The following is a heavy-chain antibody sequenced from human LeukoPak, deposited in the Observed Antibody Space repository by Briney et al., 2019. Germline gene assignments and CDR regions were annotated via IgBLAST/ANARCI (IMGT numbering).Heavy chain of an antibody. V-gene: IGHV1-18*01. CDR2: ISAYNGNT. CDR1: GYTFTSYG. Sequence: ASVKVSCKASGYTFTSYGISWVRQAPGQGLEWMGWISAYNGNTNYAQKLQGRVTMTTDTSTSTAYMELRSLRSDDTAVYYCARDRFQRLEEDAFDIWGQGTMVTVSS. D-gene: IGHD5-12*01. CDR3: ARDRFQRLEEDAFDI. J-gene: IGHJ3*02.